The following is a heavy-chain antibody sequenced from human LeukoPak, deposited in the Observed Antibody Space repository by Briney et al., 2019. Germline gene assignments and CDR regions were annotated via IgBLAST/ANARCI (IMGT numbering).Heavy chain of an antibody. Sequence: GASVKVSCKASGYTFTGYYMHWVRQAPGQGLEWMGRINPNSGGTNYAQKFQGRVTRTRDTSISTAYMELSRLRSDDTAVYYCARFRGYYFHYGMDVWGQGTTVTVSS. CDR2: INPNSGGT. V-gene: IGHV1-2*06. J-gene: IGHJ6*02. CDR3: ARFRGYYFHYGMDV. CDR1: GYTFTGYY.